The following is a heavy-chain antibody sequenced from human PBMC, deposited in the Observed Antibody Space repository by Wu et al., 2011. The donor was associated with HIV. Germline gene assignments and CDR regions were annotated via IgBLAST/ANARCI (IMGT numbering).Heavy chain of an antibody. CDR3: ARSGEAAEYYYYYMNV. J-gene: IGHJ6*03. Sequence: QVLLVQSGAEVKKPGSSVKVSCKASGDSLTKYAFSWVRQAPGQGLEWMGGIIPNSGTTNYARKFQGRFTVTADTSTTTVHMELRSLRSEDTAVYYCARSGEAAEYYYYYMNVWGKGTTRHHLL. CDR1: GDSLTKYA. V-gene: IGHV1-69*14. CDR2: IIPNSGTT. D-gene: IGHD2-15*01.